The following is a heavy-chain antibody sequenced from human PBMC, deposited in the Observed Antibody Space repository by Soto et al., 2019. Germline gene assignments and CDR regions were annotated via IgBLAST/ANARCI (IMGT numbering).Heavy chain of an antibody. CDR2: ISGSSDNK. J-gene: IGHJ1*01. CDR3: AREHYQVSSGFPGY. CDR1: GLNFRSCS. D-gene: IGHD3-22*01. V-gene: IGHV3-48*02. Sequence: VGSLRLSYVVAGLNFRSCSMNCVRQAPGKGLEWISYISGSSDNKHYADSVEGRFTISRDNAKNSLYLQMHSLRDEDTAVYLSAREHYQVSSGFPGYWGRGPLITFS.